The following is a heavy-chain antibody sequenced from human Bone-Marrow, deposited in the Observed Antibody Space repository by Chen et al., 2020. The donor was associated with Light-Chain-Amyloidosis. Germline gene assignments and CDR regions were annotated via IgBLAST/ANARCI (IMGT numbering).Heavy chain of an antibody. Sequence: EVQLEQSGPEVKKHGESLKISCTGSAYTFPNYWIGWVRQMPGKGLEWMGVIYPDDSDARYSPSFEGQVTISADKSITTAYLQWRSLKASDTAMYYCARRRDGYNFDYWGQGTLVTVSS. CDR3: ARRRDGYNFDY. CDR1: AYTFPNYW. J-gene: IGHJ4*02. V-gene: IGHV5-51*01. D-gene: IGHD5-12*01. CDR2: IYPDDSDA.